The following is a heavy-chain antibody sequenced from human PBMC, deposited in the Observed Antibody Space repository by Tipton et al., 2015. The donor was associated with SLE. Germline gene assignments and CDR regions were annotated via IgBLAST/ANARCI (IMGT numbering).Heavy chain of an antibody. Sequence: TLSLTCSVSGDSIISHYWTWIRQPPGKGLEWIGAIYYTGSTNYNPSLKSRVTISVDTSKNQFSLKLSSVTAADTAVYYCARNKATPDHWGQGTLATVSS. D-gene: IGHD2-15*01. V-gene: IGHV4-59*11. J-gene: IGHJ4*02. CDR2: IYYTGST. CDR3: ARNKATPDH. CDR1: GDSIISHY.